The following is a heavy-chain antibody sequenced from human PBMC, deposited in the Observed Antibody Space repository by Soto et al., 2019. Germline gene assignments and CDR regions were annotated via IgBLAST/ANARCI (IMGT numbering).Heavy chain of an antibody. CDR1: GFTFDDYA. CDR3: VKDISSGTNILTGRDAFDI. D-gene: IGHD3-9*01. CDR2: ISWNSGSI. J-gene: IGHJ3*02. V-gene: IGHV3-9*01. Sequence: EVQLVESGGGLVQPGRSLRLSCAASGFTFDDYAMHWVRQAPGKGLEWVSGISWNSGSIGYADSVKGRFTISRDNAKNSLYLQMNSLRDEDTALYSCVKDISSGTNILTGRDAFDIWGQGTMVTVSS.